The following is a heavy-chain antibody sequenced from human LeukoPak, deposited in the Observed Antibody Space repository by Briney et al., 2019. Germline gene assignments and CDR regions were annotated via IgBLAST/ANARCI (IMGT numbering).Heavy chain of an antibody. CDR3: ARETEVWWANLGFDY. CDR1: GDTYTSYG. Sequence: ASVKVSCKAAGDTYTSYGISWVRQAPGQRLEWMGWIGAYNDNANYAQKRQSRATMTAETSPSTAHMGLRSQGSDVTAGYYGARETEVWWANLGFDYWGQGTLVTVSS. V-gene: IGHV1-18*01. CDR2: IGAYNDNA. J-gene: IGHJ4*02. D-gene: IGHD1-26*01.